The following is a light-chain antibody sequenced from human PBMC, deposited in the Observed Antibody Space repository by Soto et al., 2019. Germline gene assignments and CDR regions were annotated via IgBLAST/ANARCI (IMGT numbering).Light chain of an antibody. Sequence: DIQMTQPPSSLSASVGHRDTTPCRSKQGISNYLAWCQQRSGKVPRLLIYAASTLQSGVPSRFSGSGSGTDFTLTISSLQPEDVATYYCQKYNSAPRTFGGGTKVDIK. J-gene: IGKJ4*01. V-gene: IGKV1-27*01. CDR2: AAS. CDR1: QGISNY. CDR3: QKYNSAPRT.